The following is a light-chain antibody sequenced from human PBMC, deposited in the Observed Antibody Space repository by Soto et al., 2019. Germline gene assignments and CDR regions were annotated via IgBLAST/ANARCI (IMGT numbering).Light chain of an antibody. V-gene: IGLV1-47*01. Sequence: QSVLPQPPSASGTPGQRVTIACSGSSSNIGSNYVYWYQQLPGTAPKLLIYRNNQRPSGVPARFSGSKSGTSASLAISGLRSEDEADYYCAAWDDSLSGRIFGGGTKLPVL. CDR3: AAWDDSLSGRI. CDR1: SSNIGSNY. J-gene: IGLJ2*01. CDR2: RNN.